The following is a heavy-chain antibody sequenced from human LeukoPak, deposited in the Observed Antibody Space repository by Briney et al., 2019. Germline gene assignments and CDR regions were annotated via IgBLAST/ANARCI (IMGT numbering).Heavy chain of an antibody. CDR2: IYDSGST. CDR3: ARAGFGESDRFDP. CDR1: GGSINNYY. V-gene: IGHV4-59*01. D-gene: IGHD3-10*01. Sequence: SETLSLTCAVSGGSINNYYWSWIRQPPGKGLECIGYIYDSGSTNYNPSLQSRVTTSLDTSKNQVSLELSSVTAADTAVCYCARAGFGESDRFDPWGQGTLVTVSS. J-gene: IGHJ5*02.